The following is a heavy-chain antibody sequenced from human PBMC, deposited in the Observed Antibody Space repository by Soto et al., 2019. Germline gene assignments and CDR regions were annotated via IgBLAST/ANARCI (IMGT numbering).Heavy chain of an antibody. V-gene: IGHV3-23*01. CDR3: AKSGASGLLRSPGDY. J-gene: IGHJ4*02. Sequence: PGGSLRLSCAASGFTFSSYAMSWVRQAPGKGLEWVSAISGSGGSTYYADSVKGRFTISRDNSKNTLYLQMNSLRAEDTAVYYCAKSGASGLLRSPGDYWGQGTLVTVSS. D-gene: IGHD3-22*01. CDR2: ISGSGGST. CDR1: GFTFSSYA.